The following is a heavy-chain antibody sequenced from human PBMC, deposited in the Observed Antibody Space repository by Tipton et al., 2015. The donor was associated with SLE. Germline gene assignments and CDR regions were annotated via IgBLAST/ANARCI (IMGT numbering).Heavy chain of an antibody. D-gene: IGHD4-11*01. CDR3: ARGSTLTTFGDTFDI. J-gene: IGHJ3*02. V-gene: IGHV4-31*03. Sequence: TLSLTCTVSGGSIRSVGHYWTWIRQHPGKGLEYIGYSYYTGSAYYNPSLKSRATISLDTSKNQFSLKLTSVTAADTAVYFCARGSTLTTFGDTFDIWGQGTMVTVSS. CDR2: SYYTGSA. CDR1: GGSIRSVGHY.